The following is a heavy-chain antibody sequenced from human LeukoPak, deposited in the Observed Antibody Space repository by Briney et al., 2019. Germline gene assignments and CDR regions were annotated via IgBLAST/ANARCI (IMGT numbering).Heavy chain of an antibody. J-gene: IGHJ4*02. Sequence: PGGSLRLSCAASGFTFSSYSMNWVRQAPGKGLEWVSSISSSSSYIYYADSVKGRFTISRDNAKNSLYLQMNSLRAEDTAVYYCARVAGDGYPFDYWAREPWSPSPQ. V-gene: IGHV3-21*01. CDR3: ARVAGDGYPFDY. CDR2: ISSSSSYI. D-gene: IGHD5-24*01. CDR1: GFTFSSYS.